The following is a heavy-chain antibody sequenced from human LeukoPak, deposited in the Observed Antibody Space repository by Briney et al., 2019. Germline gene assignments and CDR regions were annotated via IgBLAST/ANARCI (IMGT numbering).Heavy chain of an antibody. Sequence: SETLSLTCTVSGGSIRISSYYWGRIRQPPGKGLEWIASIYYTGTTYYNPSLESRVTISLDTSANHLSLKVTSVTAADTAVYYCSRLNFVETIFGVMTNWFDPWGQGTLVTVSS. CDR3: SRLNFVETIFGVMTNWFDP. CDR2: IYYTGTT. CDR1: GGSIRISSYY. D-gene: IGHD3-3*01. J-gene: IGHJ5*02. V-gene: IGHV4-39*07.